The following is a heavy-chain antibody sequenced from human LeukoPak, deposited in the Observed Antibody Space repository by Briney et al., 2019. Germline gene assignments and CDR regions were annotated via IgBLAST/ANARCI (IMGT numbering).Heavy chain of an antibody. CDR1: GGSISSYY. CDR2: IYYSGST. V-gene: IGHV4-59*01. D-gene: IGHD3-22*01. CDR3: ARDTDYYDSSGYYAFDI. Sequence: SETLSLTCTVSGGSISSYYWSWIRQPPGKGLEWIGYIYYSGSTNYNPSLKSRVTISVDTSKNQFSLKLSSVTAADTAVYYCARDTDYYDSSGYYAFDIWGQGTTVTVSS. J-gene: IGHJ3*02.